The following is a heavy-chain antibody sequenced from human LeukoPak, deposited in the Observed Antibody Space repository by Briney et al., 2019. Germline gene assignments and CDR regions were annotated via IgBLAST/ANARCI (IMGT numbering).Heavy chain of an antibody. J-gene: IGHJ4*02. Sequence: SETLSLTCAVYGRSFSGYYWSWIRQPPGKGLEWIGEINHSGSTNYNPSLKSRVTISVDTSKNQFSLKLSSVTAADTAVYYCASSRYRLIIGYYDSSGYYLDYWGQGTLVTVSS. CDR2: INHSGST. V-gene: IGHV4-34*01. CDR1: GRSFSGYY. D-gene: IGHD3-22*01. CDR3: ASSRYRLIIGYYDSSGYYLDY.